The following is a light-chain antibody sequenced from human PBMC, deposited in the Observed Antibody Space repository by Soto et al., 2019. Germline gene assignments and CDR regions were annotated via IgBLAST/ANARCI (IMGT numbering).Light chain of an antibody. CDR1: QTISSW. J-gene: IGKJ1*01. CDR2: KAS. Sequence: DIQMSQSPSTLSGSVGDRVTITCRASQTISSWLAWYQQKPGKAPKLLIYKASTLKSGVPSRFSGSGSGTEFPLTISRLQPDDFATYYCQHYNSYSEAFGQGTK. CDR3: QHYNSYSEA. V-gene: IGKV1-5*03.